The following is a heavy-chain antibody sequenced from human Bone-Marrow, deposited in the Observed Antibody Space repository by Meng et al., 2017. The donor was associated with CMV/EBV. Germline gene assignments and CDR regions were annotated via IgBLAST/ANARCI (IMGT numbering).Heavy chain of an antibody. CDR2: ISSSGSYI. CDR1: GFTFSSYS. Sequence: LSCDASGFTFSSYSMNWVRQAPGKGLEWVSSISSSGSYIYYADSLEGRFTISRDNAKNSLHLQMNSLRGEDTAVYYCASGYYGSYDYWGQGTLVTVSS. V-gene: IGHV3-21*01. CDR3: ASGYYGSYDY. D-gene: IGHD3-3*01. J-gene: IGHJ4*02.